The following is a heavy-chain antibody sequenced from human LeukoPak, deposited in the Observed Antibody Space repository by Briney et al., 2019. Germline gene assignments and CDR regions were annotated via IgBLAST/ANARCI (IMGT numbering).Heavy chain of an antibody. CDR1: GGSFSGYY. V-gene: IGHV4-34*01. Sequence: PSETLSLTCAVYGGSFSGYYWSWIRQPPGKGLEWIGEINHSGSTNYNPSLKSRVTISVDTSKNQFSLKPSSVTAADTAVYYCASVPRGGKSTRDYWGQGTLVTVSS. D-gene: IGHD4-23*01. CDR2: INHSGST. CDR3: ASVPRGGKSTRDY. J-gene: IGHJ4*02.